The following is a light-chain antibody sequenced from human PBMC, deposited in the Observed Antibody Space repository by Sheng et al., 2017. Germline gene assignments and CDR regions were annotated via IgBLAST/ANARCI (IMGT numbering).Light chain of an antibody. Sequence: QSALTQPASVSGSPGQSITISCTGTSSDIGTYNLVSWYQQHPGKAPKLMIYEVTKRPLGVPDRFSGSKSGNTATLTISRVEAGDEADYYCQLWDSRSDHWVFGGGTKLTVL. CDR3: QLWDSRSDHWV. J-gene: IGLJ3*02. V-gene: IGLV2-14*02. CDR1: SSDIGTYNL. CDR2: EVT.